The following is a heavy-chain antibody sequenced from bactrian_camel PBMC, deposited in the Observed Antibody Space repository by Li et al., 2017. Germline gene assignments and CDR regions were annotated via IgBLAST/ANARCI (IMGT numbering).Heavy chain of an antibody. D-gene: IGHD2*01. CDR2: IGWSGGTP. CDR1: GLIIEDYT. J-gene: IGHJ6*01. Sequence: HVQLVESGGGLVQAGGSLRLSCTISGLIIEDYTMAWFRQAPGKEREGVSAIGWSGGTPYYTDSVKGRFTISQDNAKNTVYLQMNSLKPEDTAVYYCAAELLGTYYSCTFGYWGQGTQVTVS. V-gene: IGHV3S60*01. CDR3: AAELLGTYYSCTFGY.